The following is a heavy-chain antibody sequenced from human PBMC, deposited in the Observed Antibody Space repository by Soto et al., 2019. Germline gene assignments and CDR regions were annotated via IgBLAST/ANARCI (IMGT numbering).Heavy chain of an antibody. CDR3: ARSSSSSLGYYYYYGMDV. CDR2: IYPGDSDT. J-gene: IGHJ6*02. CDR1: GYSFTSYW. V-gene: IGHV5-51*01. Sequence: SLKISCKGSGYSFTSYWIGWVRQMPGKGLEWMGIIYPGDSDTRYSPSFQGQVTISADKSISTAYLQWSSLKASDTAMYYCARSSSSSLGYYYYYGMDVWGQGTTVTVSS. D-gene: IGHD6-6*01.